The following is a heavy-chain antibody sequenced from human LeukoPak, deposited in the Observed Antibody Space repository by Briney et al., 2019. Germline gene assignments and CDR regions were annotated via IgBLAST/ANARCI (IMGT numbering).Heavy chain of an antibody. CDR1: GFTFSSYE. V-gene: IGHV3-48*03. CDR3: ARAPSFDYGGKGILDY. D-gene: IGHD4-23*01. CDR2: ISSSGSTI. Sequence: GGSLRLSCAASGFTFSSYEMNWVRQAPGKGLEWVSYISSSGSTIYYADSVKGRFTISRDNAKNSLYLQMNSLRAEDTAVHYCARAPSFDYGGKGILDYWGQGTLVTVSS. J-gene: IGHJ4*02.